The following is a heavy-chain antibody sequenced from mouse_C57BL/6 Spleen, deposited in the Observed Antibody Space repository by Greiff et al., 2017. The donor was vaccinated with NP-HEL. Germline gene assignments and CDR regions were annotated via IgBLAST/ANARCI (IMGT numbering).Heavy chain of an antibody. V-gene: IGHV5-17*01. CDR2: ISSGSSTI. J-gene: IGHJ3*01. CDR1: GFTFSDYG. D-gene: IGHD2-4*01. Sequence: EVKVVESGGGLVKPGGSLKLSCAASGFTFSDYGMHWVRQAPEKGLEWVAYISSGSSTIYYADTVKGRFTISRDNAKNTLFLQMTRLRYEDTAMYYWARRGDYDRFIFAYWGQGTLVTVSA. CDR3: ARRGDYDRFIFAY.